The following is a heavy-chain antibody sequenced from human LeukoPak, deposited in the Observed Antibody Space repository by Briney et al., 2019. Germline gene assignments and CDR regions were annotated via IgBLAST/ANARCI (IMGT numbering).Heavy chain of an antibody. Sequence: VASVKVSCKASGYTFTSYYMHWVRQAPGQGLEWMGMINPSGGSTTYAQKFQGRVTMTRDTSTSTVYMELSNLRSEDTAVYYCARVLIAAVGSFDPWGQGTLVTVSS. CDR1: GYTFTSYY. D-gene: IGHD6-13*01. CDR2: INPSGGST. V-gene: IGHV1-46*01. CDR3: ARVLIAAVGSFDP. J-gene: IGHJ5*02.